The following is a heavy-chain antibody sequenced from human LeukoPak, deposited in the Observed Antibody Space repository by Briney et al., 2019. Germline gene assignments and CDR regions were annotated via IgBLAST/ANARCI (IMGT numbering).Heavy chain of an antibody. J-gene: IGHJ4*02. CDR2: IYYSGST. CDR1: GGSISSGDYC. V-gene: IGHV4-30-4*01. CDR3: ARDLRITMVRGKSPREDY. Sequence: SETLSLTCTVSGGSISSGDYCWSWIRQPPGRGLEWIGYIYYSGSTYYNPSLKSRFTITVDTSKNQFSLKLSSVTAADTAVYYCARDLRITMVRGKSPREDYWGQGTLVTVSS. D-gene: IGHD3-10*01.